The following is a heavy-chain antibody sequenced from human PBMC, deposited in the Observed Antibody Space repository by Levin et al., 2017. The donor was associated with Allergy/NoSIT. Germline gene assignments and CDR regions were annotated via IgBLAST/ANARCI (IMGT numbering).Heavy chain of an antibody. Sequence: GGSLRLSCQGSGYSFTSYWIGWVRQMPGKGLEWMGIIYPGDSDTRYSPSFQGQVTISADKSISTAYLQWSSLKASDTAIYYCARRGTRDYYYYMDVWCKGTTVTVSS. D-gene: IGHD1-1*01. J-gene: IGHJ6*03. CDR3: ARRGTRDYYYYMDV. CDR2: IYPGDSDT. V-gene: IGHV5-51*01. CDR1: GYSFTSYW.